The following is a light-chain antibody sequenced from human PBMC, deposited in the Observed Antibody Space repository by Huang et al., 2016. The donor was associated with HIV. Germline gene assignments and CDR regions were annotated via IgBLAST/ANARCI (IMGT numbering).Light chain of an antibody. CDR3: QQYENLPWT. CDR1: QDLNNY. J-gene: IGKJ1*01. Sequence: DIQMTQSPSSLSAFVGDRVTITCQASQDLNNYLNWYQQKPGKAPKLLIYDASNLEKGVPSRFSGIGSGTYFTFTINSLQPEDIGTYYCQQYENLPWTFGQGTKVEIK. V-gene: IGKV1-33*01. CDR2: DAS.